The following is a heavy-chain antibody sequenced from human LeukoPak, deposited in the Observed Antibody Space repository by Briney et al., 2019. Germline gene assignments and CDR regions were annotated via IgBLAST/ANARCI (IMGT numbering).Heavy chain of an antibody. CDR2: IYYSGST. V-gene: IGHV4-59*08. J-gene: IGHJ4*02. D-gene: IGHD2-15*01. CDR1: GGSISSYY. CDR3: ARHRGAYCSGGNCYSSYYFDY. Sequence: PSETLSLTCTVSGGSISSYYWSWIRQPPGKGLEWVAYIYYSGSTSYNPSLKSRVTMSVDTSKKQFSLRLSAVTAADTAVYYCARHRGAYCSGGNCYSSYYFDYWGQGTLVTVSS.